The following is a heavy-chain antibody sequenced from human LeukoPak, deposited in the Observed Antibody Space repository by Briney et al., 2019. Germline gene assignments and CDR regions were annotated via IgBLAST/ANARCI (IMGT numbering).Heavy chain of an antibody. V-gene: IGHV4-31*03. CDR3: ARDLGFCRGGDCYRGYYYYYGMDV. CDR2: IYYSGST. Sequence: SQTLSLTCTVSGGSISSGGYYWSWIRQHPGKGLEWIGYIYYSGSTNYNPSLKSRVTISVDTSKNQFSLKLSSVTAADTAVYYCARDLGFCRGGDCYRGYYYYYGMDVWGQGTTVTVSS. D-gene: IGHD2-21*02. J-gene: IGHJ6*02. CDR1: GGSISSGGYY.